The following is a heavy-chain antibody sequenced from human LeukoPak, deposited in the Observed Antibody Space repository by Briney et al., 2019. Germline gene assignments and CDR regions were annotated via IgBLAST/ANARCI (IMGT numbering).Heavy chain of an antibody. CDR3: AKGNYDSSGYYYFDY. V-gene: IGHV3-33*06. CDR1: GFTFSSYG. Sequence: PGVSLRLSCAASGFTFSSYGMHWVRQAPCKGLEWVAVIWYDGSNKYYADSVKGRFTISRDNSKNTLYLQMNSLRAEDTAVYYCAKGNYDSSGYYYFDYWGQGTLVTVSS. CDR2: IWYDGSNK. D-gene: IGHD3-22*01. J-gene: IGHJ4*02.